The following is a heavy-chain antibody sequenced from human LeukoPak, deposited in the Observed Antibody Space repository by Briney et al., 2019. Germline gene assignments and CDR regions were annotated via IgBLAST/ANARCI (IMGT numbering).Heavy chain of an antibody. V-gene: IGHV4-59*08. CDR1: GGSISSYY. CDR3: GRGYYYDNSGYPYYSDQ. CDR2: INYSGNT. J-gene: IGHJ4*02. Sequence: SETLSLTCTVSGGSISSYYWSWIRQPPGKRLEWIGFINYSGNTKNNPSLKSRVTMSVDTPKKQFSLKLSSVTAADTAVYYCGRGYYYDNSGYPYYSDQWGRGTLVTVSS. D-gene: IGHD3-22*01.